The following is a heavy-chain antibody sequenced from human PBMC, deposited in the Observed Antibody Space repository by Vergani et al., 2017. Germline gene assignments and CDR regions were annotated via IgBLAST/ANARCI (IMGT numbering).Heavy chain of an antibody. D-gene: IGHD3-16*01. CDR1: GFTFSSYA. Sequence: EVQLLESGGGLVQPGGSLRLSCAASGFTFSSYAMSWVRQAPGKGLEWVSVIYSGGSSTYYADSVKGRFTISRDNSKNTLYLQMNSLRAEDTAVYYCAKGVRGLQLIWGQGTMVTVSS. CDR2: IYSGGSST. CDR3: AKGVRGLQLI. J-gene: IGHJ3*02. V-gene: IGHV3-23*03.